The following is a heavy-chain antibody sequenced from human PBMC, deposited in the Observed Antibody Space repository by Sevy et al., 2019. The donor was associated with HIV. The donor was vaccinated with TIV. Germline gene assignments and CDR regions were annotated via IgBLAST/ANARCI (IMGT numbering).Heavy chain of an antibody. D-gene: IGHD5-18*01. CDR1: GFTFSSYS. Sequence: GGSLRLSCAASGFTFSSYSMNWVRQAPGKGLEWVSYISSSSSTIYYADSVKGRFTISRDNAKDSLYLQMNSLRDEDTAVYYCAGDELRGYSRWAEYFQLWGQGTLVTVSS. CDR2: ISSSSSTI. J-gene: IGHJ1*01. V-gene: IGHV3-48*02. CDR3: AGDELRGYSRWAEYFQL.